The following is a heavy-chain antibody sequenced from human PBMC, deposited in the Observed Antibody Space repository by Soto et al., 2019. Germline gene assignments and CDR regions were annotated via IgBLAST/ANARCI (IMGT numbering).Heavy chain of an antibody. V-gene: IGHV4-30-2*01. D-gene: IGHD4-17*01. Sequence: QLQLQESGSGLVKPSQTLSLTCAVSGGSISSGGYSCNWIRQPPGKGLEWIGYIYHSGSTYYNPSLKSRFTITVDRSQNQFSLKLSSVTAADTAVYYCARGVTTVTTFDYWGQGTLVTVSS. CDR2: IYHSGST. J-gene: IGHJ4*02. CDR3: ARGVTTVTTFDY. CDR1: GGSISSGGYS.